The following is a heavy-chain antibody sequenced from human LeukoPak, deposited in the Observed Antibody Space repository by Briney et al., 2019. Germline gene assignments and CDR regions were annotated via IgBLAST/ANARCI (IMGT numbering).Heavy chain of an antibody. CDR2: INHSGST. D-gene: IGHD2-15*01. V-gene: IGHV4-34*01. CDR3: ARGGGYCSGGSCFAPYYYYMDV. J-gene: IGHJ6*03. CDR1: GGSFSGYY. Sequence: PSETLSLTCAVYGGSFSGYYWSWIRQPPGKGLEWIGEINHSGSTNYNPSLKSRVTISVDTSKNQFSLKLSSVTAADTAVYYRARGGGYCSGGSCFAPYYYYMDVWGKGTTVTVSS.